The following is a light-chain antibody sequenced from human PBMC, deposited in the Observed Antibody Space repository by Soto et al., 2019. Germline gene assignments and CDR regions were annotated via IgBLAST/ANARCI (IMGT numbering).Light chain of an antibody. Sequence: VMTQSPATLSVSPGERATLSCRASQSISRTLAWYQQKPGQAPRLLIYDASNRATGIPARFSGSGSGTDFTLTISRLEPEDFAVYYCQYYGRSPLTFGGGTKVDIK. CDR3: QYYGRSPLT. CDR1: QSISRT. CDR2: DAS. J-gene: IGKJ4*01. V-gene: IGKV3-20*01.